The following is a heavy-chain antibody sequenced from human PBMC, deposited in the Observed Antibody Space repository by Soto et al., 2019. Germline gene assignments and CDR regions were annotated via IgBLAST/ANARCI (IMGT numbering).Heavy chain of an antibody. CDR3: AAWAVTQTHDY. D-gene: IGHD5-18*01. CDR1: GGTFSSYT. J-gene: IGHJ4*02. V-gene: IGHV1-69*02. CDR2: IIPILGIA. Sequence: QVQLVQSGAEVKKPGSSVKVSCKASGGTFSSYTISWVRQAPGQGLEWMGRIIPILGIANYAQKFQGRVTITADKSTSTAYMELRSLRSEDTAVYYCAAWAVTQTHDYWGQGTLVTVSS.